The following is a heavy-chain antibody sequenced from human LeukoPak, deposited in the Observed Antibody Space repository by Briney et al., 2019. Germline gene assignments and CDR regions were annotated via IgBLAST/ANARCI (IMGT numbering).Heavy chain of an antibody. CDR2: IHYSGST. Sequence: RPSETLSLTCTVSGGSVSSGSYYWSWIRQPPGKGLEWIGYIHYSGSTNYNPSLKSRVTISVDTSKNQFSLRLSSVTPADTAVYYCAKGSVVADIYFDSWGQGTLATVSS. CDR1: GGSVSSGSYY. V-gene: IGHV4-61*01. D-gene: IGHD2-15*01. J-gene: IGHJ4*02. CDR3: AKGSVVADIYFDS.